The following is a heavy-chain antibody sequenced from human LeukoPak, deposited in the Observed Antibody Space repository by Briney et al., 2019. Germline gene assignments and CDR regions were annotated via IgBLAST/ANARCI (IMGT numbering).Heavy chain of an antibody. V-gene: IGHV1-46*01. Sequence: ASVKVSCKASGYTFTSYYIHWVRQGPGQGLEWMGIINPAGGSTTYAQKFQGSRLTLTRDTSTSTVYMELSSLRSEDTAVYYCARGRGVHDSHTYDYFDYWGQGSLVTVSS. CDR1: GYTFTSYY. D-gene: IGHD3-22*01. J-gene: IGHJ4*02. CDR3: ARGRGVHDSHTYDYFDY. CDR2: INPAGGST.